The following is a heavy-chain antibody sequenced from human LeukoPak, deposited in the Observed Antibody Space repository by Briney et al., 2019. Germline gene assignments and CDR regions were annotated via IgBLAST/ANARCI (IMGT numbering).Heavy chain of an antibody. D-gene: IGHD3-10*01. V-gene: IGHV4-38-2*01. CDR3: ASTGSGKRAHYFDY. Sequence: SETLSLTCAVSGYSISSGYYWGWIRQPPGKGLEWIGSIYHSGSTYYNPSLKSRVTISVETSKNQFSLKLSSVTAADTAVYYCASTGSGKRAHYFDYWGQGTLVTVSS. CDR2: IYHSGST. CDR1: GYSISSGYY. J-gene: IGHJ4*02.